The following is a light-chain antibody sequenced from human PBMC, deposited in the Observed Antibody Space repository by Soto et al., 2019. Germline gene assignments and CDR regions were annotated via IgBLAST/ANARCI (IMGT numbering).Light chain of an antibody. J-gene: IGLJ3*02. CDR3: CSYAGSSALV. V-gene: IGLV2-23*02. CDR1: SSDIGSYNL. CDR2: DVS. Sequence: QSALTQPASVSGSPGQSITISCTGTSSDIGSYNLVSWYQQDPGKAPKLLIYDVSERPSGVSNRFSGSKSGNTASLTISGLQVEDGADYYCCSYAGSSALVFGGGTKLTVL.